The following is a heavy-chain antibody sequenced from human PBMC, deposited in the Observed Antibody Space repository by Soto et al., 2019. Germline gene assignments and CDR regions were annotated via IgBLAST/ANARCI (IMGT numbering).Heavy chain of an antibody. V-gene: IGHV1-69*08. Sequence: QVQLVQSGAEVKKPGSSVKVSCKASGGTFSSYTISWVRQAPGQGLEWMGRIIPNLGIANYAQKFQGRVTITADKSTSTAYMELSSLRSEDTAVYYCARDLAVAGLGYYYYYMDVWGKGTTVTVSS. CDR3: ARDLAVAGLGYYYYYMDV. CDR2: IIPNLGIA. CDR1: GGTFSSYT. D-gene: IGHD6-19*01. J-gene: IGHJ6*03.